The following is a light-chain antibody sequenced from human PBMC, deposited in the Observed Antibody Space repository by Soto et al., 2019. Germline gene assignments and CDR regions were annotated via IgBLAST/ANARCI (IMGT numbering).Light chain of an antibody. J-gene: IGKJ1*01. CDR3: QQRDSSLWT. Sequence: DIQMPQSPSSLSASVGDRVTITCRASQSISSYLNWYQQKPGKDPKLLIYAASSLQSGVPSRFSGSGSGTDFTLTISSLQPEEFATYYCQQRDSSLWTFGQGTKVEIK. CDR2: AAS. V-gene: IGKV1-39*01. CDR1: QSISSY.